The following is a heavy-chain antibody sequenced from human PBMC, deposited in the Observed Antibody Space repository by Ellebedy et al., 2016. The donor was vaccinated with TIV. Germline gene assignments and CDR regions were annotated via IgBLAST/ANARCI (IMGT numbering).Heavy chain of an antibody. D-gene: IGHD3-22*01. CDR2: ISSGSSYI. J-gene: IGHJ6*02. CDR1: GFTFNIHT. Sequence: GGSLRLSCAASGFTFNIHTMSWFRQAPGKGLEWISAISSGSSYIHYVDSVKGRLTISRDNAKNTLYLQMNSLRVEDTAVYYCAREEVSGMDVWGQGTTVTVSS. V-gene: IGHV3-21*01. CDR3: AREEVSGMDV.